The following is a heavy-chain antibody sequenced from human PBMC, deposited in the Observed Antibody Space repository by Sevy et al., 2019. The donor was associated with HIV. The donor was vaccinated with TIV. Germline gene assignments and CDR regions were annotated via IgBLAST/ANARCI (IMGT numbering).Heavy chain of an antibody. J-gene: IGHJ4*02. Sequence: SETLSLICDVSGGPMSSNSYSWAWIRQSPERNLEWIGNVSNSGGSYYNPSLQSRVSISVDPSKNQFSLKLTSVTAADTAVYFCATHTLGFPLPDLSFLGLWGQGTHVTVSS. V-gene: IGHV4-39*01. D-gene: IGHD3-16*02. CDR3: ATHTLGFPLPDLSFLGL. CDR2: VSNSGGS. CDR1: GGPMSSNSYS.